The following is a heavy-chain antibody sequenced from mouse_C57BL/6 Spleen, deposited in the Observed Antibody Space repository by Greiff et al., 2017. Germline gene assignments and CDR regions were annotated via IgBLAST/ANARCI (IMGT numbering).Heavy chain of an antibody. CDR3: TKLGRGY. D-gene: IGHD4-1*01. CDR2: IDPENGGT. V-gene: IGHV1-15*01. J-gene: IGHJ2*01. CDR1: GYTFTDYE. Sequence: VQLQQSGAELVRPGASVTLSCKASGYTFTDYEMHWVKQTPVHGLEWIGAIDPENGGTAYNQKFKGKAILTADKSSSTAYMELRSLASEDSAVYYCTKLGRGYWGQGTTLTVSS.